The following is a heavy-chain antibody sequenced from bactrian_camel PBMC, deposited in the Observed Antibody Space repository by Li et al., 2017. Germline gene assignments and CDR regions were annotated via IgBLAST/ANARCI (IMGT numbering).Heavy chain of an antibody. Sequence: VQLVESGGGLAQPGGSLRLSCTAPGFPLTTCAMNWYRQAAGKQREWVSAIRADGTTAYADSVKGRFTISQDNTKVTLYLNMTSMKSEDTAVYYCAACQNQINGGPRYWGQGTQVTVS. J-gene: IGHJ4*01. CDR1: GFPLTTCA. D-gene: IGHD3*01. CDR3: AACQNQINGGPRY. V-gene: IGHV3S67*01. CDR2: IRADGTT.